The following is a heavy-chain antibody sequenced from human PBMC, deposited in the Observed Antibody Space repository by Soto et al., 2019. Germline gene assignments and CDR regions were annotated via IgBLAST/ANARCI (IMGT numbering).Heavy chain of an antibody. CDR3: ARVRKQAPSIAAAGNDI. CDR1: GGTFSSYA. Sequence: QVQLVQSGAEVKKPGSSVKVSCKASGGTFSSYAISWVRQAPGQGLEWMGGIIPIFGTANYAQKFQGRVTITADESTSTAYMELSSLRSEDTAVYYCARVRKQAPSIAAAGNDIWGQGTMVTVSS. J-gene: IGHJ3*02. V-gene: IGHV1-69*01. CDR2: IIPIFGTA. D-gene: IGHD6-13*01.